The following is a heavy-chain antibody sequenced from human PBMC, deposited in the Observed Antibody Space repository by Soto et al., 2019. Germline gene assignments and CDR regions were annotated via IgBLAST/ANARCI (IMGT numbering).Heavy chain of an antibody. J-gene: IGHJ4*02. CDR2: FDPEDGET. V-gene: IGHV1-24*01. CDR3: ATALIVYSYGPPDY. Sequence: ASVKVSCQVSGYTLTELSMHWVRQAPGKGLEWMGGFDPEDGETIYVQKFQGRVTMTEDTSTDTAYMELSSLRSEDTAVYYCATALIVYSYGPPDYWGQGTLVTVSS. D-gene: IGHD5-18*01. CDR1: GYTLTELS.